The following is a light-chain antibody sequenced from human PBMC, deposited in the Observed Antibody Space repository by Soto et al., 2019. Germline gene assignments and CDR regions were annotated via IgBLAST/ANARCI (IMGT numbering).Light chain of an antibody. CDR3: QQGRRFPYT. V-gene: IGKV1-12*01. J-gene: IGKJ2*01. CDR2: ASS. CDR1: QDISTW. Sequence: DIQMTQSPFSLPASVGDTVTLTCRASQDISTWLAWYQQKPVKAPQLLISASSRLQSGVSSRFSGSGSGTNFSLTIGGLQPEDFATYFCQQGRRFPYTFGRGTKVEI.